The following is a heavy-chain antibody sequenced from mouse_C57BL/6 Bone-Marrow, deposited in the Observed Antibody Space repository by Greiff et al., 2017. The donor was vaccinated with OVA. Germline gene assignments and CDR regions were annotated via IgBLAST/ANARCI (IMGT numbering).Heavy chain of an antibody. CDR2: ISSGSSTI. CDR1: GFTFSDYG. J-gene: IGHJ1*03. CDR3: ARNWVIWYFDV. Sequence: EVKVVESGGGLVKPGGSLKLSCAASGFTFSDYGMHWVRQAPEKGLEWVAYISSGSSTIYYADTVKGRFTISRDNAKNTLFLQMTSLRSEDTAMYYCARNWVIWYFDVWGTGTTVTVSS. D-gene: IGHD4-1*01. V-gene: IGHV5-17*01.